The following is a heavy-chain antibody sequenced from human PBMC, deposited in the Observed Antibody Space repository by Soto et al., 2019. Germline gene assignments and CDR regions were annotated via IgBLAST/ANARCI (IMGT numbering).Heavy chain of an antibody. V-gene: IGHV3-11*01. J-gene: IGHJ4*02. CDR1: GFTFSDFY. Sequence: QVQLVESGGGLVKPGGSLRLSCAASGFTFSDFYMSWIGQAPGRGRGGISYISSGSTNIFYADSVKGRFTVSRDNAKNSVYLQMDSLRAEDTAVYYCARDRNAAGSDYWGQGTLVTVSS. D-gene: IGHD1-1*01. CDR2: ISSGSTNI. CDR3: ARDRNAAGSDY.